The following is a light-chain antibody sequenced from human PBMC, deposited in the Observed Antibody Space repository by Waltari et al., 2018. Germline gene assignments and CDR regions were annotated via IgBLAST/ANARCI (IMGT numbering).Light chain of an antibody. V-gene: IGKV1-39*01. CDR3: QRAISTPHT. Sequence: DIQMTQSQSSLSASVGDRVTITCRASQTISKFLYWFQQKPGKAPKLLIYTASTLHSGVPSRFSGSGSGTDFTLTINSLQPEDFATYYCQRAISTPHTFGPGAKVDIK. CDR2: TAS. J-gene: IGKJ3*01. CDR1: QTISKF.